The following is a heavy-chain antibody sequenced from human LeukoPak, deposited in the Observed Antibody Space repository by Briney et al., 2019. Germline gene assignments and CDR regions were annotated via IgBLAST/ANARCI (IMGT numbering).Heavy chain of an antibody. D-gene: IGHD4-17*01. CDR3: ARTYTTTATVGMDV. CDR2: IYYTGST. J-gene: IGHJ6*02. CDR1: GGSFSSYY. Sequence: ASETLSLTCAVYGGSFSSYYWSWIRQPPGKGPEWIGYIYYTGSTNRNPSLKSRVTISVDTSKNQFSLKLSSVTAADTAVYYCARTYTTTATVGMDVWGQGTTVTVSS. V-gene: IGHV4-59*01.